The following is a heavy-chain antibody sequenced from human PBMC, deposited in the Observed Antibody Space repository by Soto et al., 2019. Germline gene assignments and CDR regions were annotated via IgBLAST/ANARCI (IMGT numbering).Heavy chain of an antibody. Sequence: PSETLSLTCAVYGGSFSGYYWSWIRQPPGKGLEWIGEINHSGSTNYNPSLKSRVTISVDTSKNQFSLKLSSVTAADTAVYYCARSGWYFYYFDYWGQXTLVTVSS. CDR3: ARSGWYFYYFDY. J-gene: IGHJ4*02. CDR1: GGSFSGYY. V-gene: IGHV4-34*01. D-gene: IGHD6-19*01. CDR2: INHSGST.